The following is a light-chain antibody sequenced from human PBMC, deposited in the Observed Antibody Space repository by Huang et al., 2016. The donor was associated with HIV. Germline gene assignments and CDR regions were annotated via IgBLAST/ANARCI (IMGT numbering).Light chain of an antibody. Sequence: EIIMTQFPATLSVSPGERATLSCRASQSVGTKSAWYQQKPGQAPRLLIFGASNRATGIPARFSGSGSGTEFTLTISNLQSEDFAAYYCQQYDNPPTTFGPGTKVDV. CDR1: QSVGTK. V-gene: IGKV3-15*01. CDR3: QQYDNPPTT. J-gene: IGKJ3*01. CDR2: GAS.